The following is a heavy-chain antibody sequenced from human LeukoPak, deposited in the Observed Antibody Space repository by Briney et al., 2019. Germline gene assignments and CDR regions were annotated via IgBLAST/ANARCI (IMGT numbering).Heavy chain of an antibody. CDR1: GFTFSSYA. J-gene: IGHJ4*02. D-gene: IGHD6-19*01. V-gene: IGHV3-30*04. Sequence: GGSLRLSCAASGFTFSSYAMHWVRQAPGKGLEWVAVISYDGSNKYYADSVKGRFTISRDNSKNTLYLQINSLRAEDTAVYYCAKDFSRGSSGWYVYWGQGTLVTVSS. CDR2: ISYDGSNK. CDR3: AKDFSRGSSGWYVY.